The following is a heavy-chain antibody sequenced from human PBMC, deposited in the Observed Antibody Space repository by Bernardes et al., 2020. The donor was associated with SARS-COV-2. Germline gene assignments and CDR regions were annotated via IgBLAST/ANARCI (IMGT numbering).Heavy chain of an antibody. CDR2: INPVGDNT. Sequence: GGSLRLSCAASGFTFRSYGMSWVRQGPGKGLEWVSAINPVGDNTYSADSVKGRFTISRDNSKNTLYLQMNSLGAEDTAIYYCAQNLGYCSRGSCYFVYWGPGTLVTVSP. J-gene: IGHJ4*02. CDR3: AQNLGYCSRGSCYFVY. V-gene: IGHV3-23*01. D-gene: IGHD2-15*01. CDR1: GFTFRSYG.